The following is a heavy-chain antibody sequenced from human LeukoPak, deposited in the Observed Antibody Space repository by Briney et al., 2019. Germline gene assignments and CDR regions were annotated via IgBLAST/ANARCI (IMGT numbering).Heavy chain of an antibody. V-gene: IGHV4-39*07. Sequence: SQTLSLTCTVSGGSISSSSYYWGWIRQPPGKGLEWIGEINHSGSTNYNPSLKSRVTILVDTSKNQVSLKLSSVTAADTAVYFCARDWGVGGRPGYMDVWGKGTTVTVSS. D-gene: IGHD6-6*01. CDR1: GGSISSSSYY. CDR3: ARDWGVGGRPGYMDV. CDR2: INHSGST. J-gene: IGHJ6*03.